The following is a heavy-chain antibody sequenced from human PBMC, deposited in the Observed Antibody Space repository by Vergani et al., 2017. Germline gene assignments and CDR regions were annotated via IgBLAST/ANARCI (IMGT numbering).Heavy chain of an antibody. CDR3: AAQLTFSPHYYGSGSPNAFDI. Sequence: QVQLVQSGAEVKKPGSSVKVSCKASGGTFSSYTISWVRQAPGQGLEWMGRIIPILGIANYAQKFQGRVTITADKSTSTAYMELSSLRSEDTAVYYCAAQLTFSPHYYGSGSPNAFDIWGQGTMVTVSA. CDR1: GGTFSSYT. J-gene: IGHJ3*02. CDR2: IIPILGIA. D-gene: IGHD3-10*01. V-gene: IGHV1-69*02.